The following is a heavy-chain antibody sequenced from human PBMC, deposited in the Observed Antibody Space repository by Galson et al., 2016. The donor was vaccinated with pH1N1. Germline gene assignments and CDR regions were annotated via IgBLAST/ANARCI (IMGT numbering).Heavy chain of an antibody. CDR1: GCTFGSYG. CDR2: IIPIVNTA. D-gene: IGHD4/OR15-4a*01. CDR3: ARDDDYHTDLSDWYFDL. J-gene: IGHJ2*01. V-gene: IGHV1-69*13. Sequence: SVKVSCKASGCTFGSYGINWVRQAPGQGLEWMGGIIPIVNTAKYAQNFQGRVTITADESTTTAYMELSSLRSEDTAVYFCARDDDYHTDLSDWYFDLWGRGTLLTVSS.